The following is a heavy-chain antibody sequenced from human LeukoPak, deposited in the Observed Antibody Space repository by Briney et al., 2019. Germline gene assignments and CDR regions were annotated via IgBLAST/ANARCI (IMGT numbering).Heavy chain of an antibody. D-gene: IGHD6-25*01. J-gene: IGHJ4*02. CDR2: IYYSGST. Sequence: PSETLSLTCTVSGGSISSSSYYWGWIRQPPGKGLEWIGSIYYSGSTYYNPSLKSRVTISVDTSKNQFSLKLSSVTAADTAVYYCARGVDIAAACDYWGQGTLVTVSS. CDR1: GGSISSSSYY. V-gene: IGHV4-39*01. CDR3: ARGVDIAAACDY.